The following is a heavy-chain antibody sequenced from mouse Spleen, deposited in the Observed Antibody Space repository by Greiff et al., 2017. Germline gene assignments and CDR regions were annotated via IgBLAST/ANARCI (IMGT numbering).Heavy chain of an antibody. J-gene: IGHJ4*01. Sequence: QVQLQQSGAELVKPGASVKMSCKASGYTFTSYWITWVKQRPGQGLEWIGDIYPGSGSINYNEKFKSKATLTVDTSSSTAYMQLSSLTSEDSAVYYCARRGYGSSYDAMDYWGQGTSVTVSS. CDR2: IYPGSGSI. D-gene: IGHD1-1*01. CDR3: ARRGYGSSYDAMDY. V-gene: IGHV1-55*01. CDR1: GYTFTSYW.